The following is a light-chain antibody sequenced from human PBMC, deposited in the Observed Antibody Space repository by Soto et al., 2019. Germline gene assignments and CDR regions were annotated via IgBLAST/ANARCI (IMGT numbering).Light chain of an antibody. V-gene: IGKV3-11*01. Sequence: EIVLTQSPATLSLSPGDTATLSCRASQNISSSLAWYQQKPGQAPRLLIYAASNRATGFPARFSGSGAGTDFTLTISSLEPEDFAVYYWQQRSTWPPVTFGGGTKVEIK. CDR2: AAS. CDR3: QQRSTWPPVT. J-gene: IGKJ4*01. CDR1: QNISSS.